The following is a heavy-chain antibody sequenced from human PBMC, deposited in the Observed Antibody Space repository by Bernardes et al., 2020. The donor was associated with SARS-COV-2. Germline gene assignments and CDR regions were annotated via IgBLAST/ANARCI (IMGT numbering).Heavy chain of an antibody. CDR2: INHSGSN. Sequence: SETLSLTCAVYGGSFSGYFWNWIRQPPGRGLEWIGGINHSGSNFYNPSLKSRVTFSVDTTKNQFSLKLSSVTAADTAIYYCARGRTPMVRGIVKGASKYFDFWGRGTQVTVSS. CDR1: GGSFSGYF. CDR3: ARGRTPMVRGIVKGASKYFDF. J-gene: IGHJ2*01. D-gene: IGHD3-10*01. V-gene: IGHV4-34*01.